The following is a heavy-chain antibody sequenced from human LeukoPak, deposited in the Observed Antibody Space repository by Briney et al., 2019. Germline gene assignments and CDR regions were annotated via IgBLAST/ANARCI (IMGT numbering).Heavy chain of an antibody. CDR2: ISGSGGST. CDR3: AKVSYDSSGFFSMYAY. Sequence: GGSLRLSCAASGFTFSSCGMSRVRQAPGKGLEWVSAISGSGGSTYYADSVKGRFTISRDNSKNTLYLQMNSLRAEDTAVYYCAKVSYDSSGFFSMYAYWGQGTLVTVSS. D-gene: IGHD3-22*01. V-gene: IGHV3-23*01. CDR1: GFTFSSCG. J-gene: IGHJ4*02.